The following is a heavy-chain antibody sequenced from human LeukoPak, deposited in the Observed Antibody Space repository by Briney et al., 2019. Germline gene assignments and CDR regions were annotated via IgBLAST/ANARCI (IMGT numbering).Heavy chain of an antibody. J-gene: IGHJ4*02. CDR1: GCSFTGSW. CDR2: IYPGDSDT. Sequence: GESLKISRKASGCSFTGSWIGWVRQMPGKGLEWMGIIYPGDSDTKYSPSFQGQVTFSVDKSLNIAFLQWSSLKASDSATYYCARQVADIIIVPAAMAFDSWGQGTLLTVSS. D-gene: IGHD2-2*01. V-gene: IGHV5-51*01. CDR3: ARQVADIIIVPAAMAFDS.